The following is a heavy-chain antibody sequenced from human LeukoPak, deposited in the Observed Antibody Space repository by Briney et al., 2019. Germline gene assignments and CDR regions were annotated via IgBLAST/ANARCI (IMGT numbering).Heavy chain of an antibody. CDR1: GFTFRSYA. Sequence: GGSLRLSCAASGFTFRSYAMHWVRQAPGKGLEWVAGISYDGTNKYYADSVKGRFTISRDNSRNTLYLQMSSLRAGDTAVYYCAKDPMIRGLTYDYWGQGTLVTVSS. J-gene: IGHJ4*02. CDR2: ISYDGTNK. CDR3: AKDPMIRGLTYDY. D-gene: IGHD3-10*01. V-gene: IGHV3-30-3*01.